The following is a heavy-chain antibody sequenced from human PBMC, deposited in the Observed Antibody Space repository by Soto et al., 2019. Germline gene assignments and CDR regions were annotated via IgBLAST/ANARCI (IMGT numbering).Heavy chain of an antibody. CDR2: ISYDGSNK. D-gene: IGHD2-15*01. V-gene: IGHV3-30-3*01. Sequence: GGSLRLSCATSGFTFSSYAMHWVRQAPGKGLEWVSVISYDGSNKYYADSVKARFTISRDNSKNTLYLQMNSLRAEDTAVYYCARIYLTYCSGGSCYSGPFDVWGQGTMVTVSS. J-gene: IGHJ3*01. CDR1: GFTFSSYA. CDR3: ARIYLTYCSGGSCYSGPFDV.